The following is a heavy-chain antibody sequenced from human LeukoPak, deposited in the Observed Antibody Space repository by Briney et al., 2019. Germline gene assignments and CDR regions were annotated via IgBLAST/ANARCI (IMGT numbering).Heavy chain of an antibody. CDR1: GFTFSSYW. D-gene: IGHD3-10*01. Sequence: GGSLRLSCAASGFTFSSYWMHWVRQAPGKGLVWVSRINSVGTTTNYADSVKGRFTNSRDNAKNTLYLQMNSLRVEDTAVYYCARARGGGEGYSDYWGQGTLVTVSS. CDR2: INSVGTTT. J-gene: IGHJ4*02. CDR3: ARARGGGEGYSDY. V-gene: IGHV3-74*01.